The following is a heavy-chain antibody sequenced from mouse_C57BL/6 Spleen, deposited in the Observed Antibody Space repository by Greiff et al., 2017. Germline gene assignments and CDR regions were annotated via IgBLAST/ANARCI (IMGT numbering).Heavy chain of an antibody. CDR2: ISSGGSYT. J-gene: IGHJ2*01. Sequence: EVMLVESGGDLVTPGGSLNLSCAASGFTFSSYGMSWVRQTPDKRLAWVATISSGGSYTYYPDSVKGRFTISRDKAKNTLYLQMSSLKSEDTAMNYCARPGSNSYYFDYWGQGTTLTVSS. V-gene: IGHV5-6*02. D-gene: IGHD2-5*01. CDR1: GFTFSSYG. CDR3: ARPGSNSYYFDY.